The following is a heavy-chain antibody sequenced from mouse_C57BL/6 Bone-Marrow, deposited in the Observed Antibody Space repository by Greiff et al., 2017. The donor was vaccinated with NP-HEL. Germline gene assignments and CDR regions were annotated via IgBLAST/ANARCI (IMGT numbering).Heavy chain of an antibody. J-gene: IGHJ4*01. CDR2: IDPENGDT. V-gene: IGHV14-4*01. CDR1: GFNIKDDY. Sequence: EVKLQQSGAELVRPGASVKLSCTASGFNIKDDYMHWVKQRPEQGLEWIGWIDPENGDTEYASKFQGKATITADTSSNTAYLQLSSLTSEDTAVYYCTHYYGSSYDHYAMDYWGQGTSVTVSS. CDR3: THYYGSSYDHYAMDY. D-gene: IGHD1-1*01.